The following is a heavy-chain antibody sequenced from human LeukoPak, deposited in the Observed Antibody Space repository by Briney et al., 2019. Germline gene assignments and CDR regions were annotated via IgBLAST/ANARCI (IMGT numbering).Heavy chain of an antibody. Sequence: SQTLSLTCAISGDSVSSNSAAWNWIRQSPSRGLEWLGRTYYRSKWYNDYAVSVKSRITINPDTSKNQFSLQLNSVTPEDTAVYYCARGFSGLKTSSFGEFFDYWDQGTLVTVSS. CDR3: ARGFSGLKTSSFGEFFDY. V-gene: IGHV6-1*01. CDR2: TYYRSKWYN. J-gene: IGHJ4*02. CDR1: GDSVSSNSAA. D-gene: IGHD3-10*01.